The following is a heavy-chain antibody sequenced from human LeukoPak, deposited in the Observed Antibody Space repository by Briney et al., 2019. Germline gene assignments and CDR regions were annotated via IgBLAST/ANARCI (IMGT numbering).Heavy chain of an antibody. CDR3: AASIADTGAYYYYYMDV. Sequence: PGGSLRLSCAASGFTFSSYWMHWVRQAPGKGLGWVSGINSDGSSTSYAASVKGRFTISRDNAKNTLYLQMNSLRAEDTAVYYCAASIADTGAYYYYYMDVWGKGTTVTVSS. CDR1: GFTFSSYW. CDR2: INSDGSST. J-gene: IGHJ6*03. D-gene: IGHD6-6*01. V-gene: IGHV3-74*01.